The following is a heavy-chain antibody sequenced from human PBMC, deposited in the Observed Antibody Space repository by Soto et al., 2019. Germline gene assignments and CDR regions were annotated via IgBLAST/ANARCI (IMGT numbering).Heavy chain of an antibody. D-gene: IGHD1-20*01. CDR2: VFYAGFT. V-gene: IGHV4-39*01. J-gene: IGHJ4*02. CDR1: GGSISGSYYY. CDR3: ASSQKGYNWNYFDH. Sequence: SETLSLTCAVSGGSISGSYYYWGWLRQSPGRGPEWIGSVFYAGFTSYNPSLESRVSVSVDTSKNQFSLKVSAVTAADTAVYYCASSQKGYNWNYFDHWGQGALVTVSS.